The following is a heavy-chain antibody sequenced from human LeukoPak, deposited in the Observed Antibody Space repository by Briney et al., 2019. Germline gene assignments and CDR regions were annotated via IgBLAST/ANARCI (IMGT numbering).Heavy chain of an antibody. CDR1: GYTFNNYD. CDR2: MNPNSGNT. CDR3: ARAVSSNGFDY. V-gene: IGHV1-8*01. J-gene: IGHJ4*02. Sequence: ASVKVSCKTSGYTFNNYDINWVRQATGQGLEWMGWMNPNSGNTGYAQKFQGRVTVTADESTSTAYMELSSLRSEDTAVYYCARAVSSNGFDYWGQGTLVTVSS. D-gene: IGHD6-13*01.